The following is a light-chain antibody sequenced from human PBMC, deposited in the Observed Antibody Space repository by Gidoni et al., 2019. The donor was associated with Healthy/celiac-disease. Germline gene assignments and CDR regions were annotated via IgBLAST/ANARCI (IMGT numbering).Light chain of an antibody. V-gene: IGKV3-20*01. CDR2: DAS. CDR3: QQYGSSPHT. Sequence: EIVLTQSPGTLSLSPGERGTLSCRASKSVSSTYLAWYQQKPGQAPRLLIYDASRRATGIPDRFSGSGSGTDFTLTISRLEPEDFAVYYCQQYGSSPHTFGQGTKLEIK. J-gene: IGKJ2*01. CDR1: KSVSSTY.